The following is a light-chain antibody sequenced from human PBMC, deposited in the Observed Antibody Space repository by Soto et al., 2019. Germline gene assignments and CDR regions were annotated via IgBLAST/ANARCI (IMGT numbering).Light chain of an antibody. CDR1: SSNIGNNY. Sequence: QSVLTQPPSVSAAPGQKVTISCSGSSSNIGNNYVSWYQQLPGTAPKLLIYDNNKRPSGIPDRFSGSKSGTSATLGITGLQTGDEADHYCGTWDSSLSAYVLGTGAKVTVL. V-gene: IGLV1-51*01. CDR2: DNN. CDR3: GTWDSSLSAYV. J-gene: IGLJ1*01.